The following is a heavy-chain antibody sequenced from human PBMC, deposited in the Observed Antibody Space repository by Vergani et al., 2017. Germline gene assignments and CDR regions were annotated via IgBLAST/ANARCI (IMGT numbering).Heavy chain of an antibody. CDR3: AKDGRENSDYGYFDY. CDR1: GFSFNTYG. V-gene: IGHV3-30*02. CDR2: IGYDGRIK. J-gene: IGHJ4*02. Sequence: QVQLVETGGGVVQPGGSLRLYCATSGFSFNTYGAHWVRQAPGKGLEWVAFIGYDGRIKYNVDSVKGRFTISRDTSKITLSLQMRSLRADDTAVYYCAKDGRENSDYGYFDYWGQGTLVTVSS. D-gene: IGHD4-17*01.